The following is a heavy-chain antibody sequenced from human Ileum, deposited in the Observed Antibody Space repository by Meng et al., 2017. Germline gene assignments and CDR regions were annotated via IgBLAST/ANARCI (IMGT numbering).Heavy chain of an antibody. D-gene: IGHD3-16*02. CDR1: GGYIRSSNC. V-gene: IGHV4-4*02. Sequence: VTVTESVPDLVAPSGPLPLPRMVSGGYIRSSNCWSWRGPSPGYGLAWTGEIALVASNNSLPSLKSRVTMSVDKSKNPFSLDLTSVTAADTAVYYCAKNGRDRSFDYWGQGTLVTVSS. CDR3: AKNGRDRSFDY. J-gene: IGHJ4*02. CDR2: IALVASN.